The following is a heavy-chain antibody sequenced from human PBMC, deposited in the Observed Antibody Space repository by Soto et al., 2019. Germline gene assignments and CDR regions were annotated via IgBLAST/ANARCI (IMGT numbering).Heavy chain of an antibody. D-gene: IGHD3-10*01. V-gene: IGHV1-69*13. Sequence: ASVKVSCKASGGTFSSNAISWVRQAPGQGLEWMGGIIPIFGTANYAQKFQGRVTITADESTSTAYMELSSLRSEDTAVYYCARDKAGRRFGELLGGMDVWGQGTTVTVS. CDR3: ARDKAGRRFGELLGGMDV. CDR1: GGTFSSNA. J-gene: IGHJ6*02. CDR2: IIPIFGTA.